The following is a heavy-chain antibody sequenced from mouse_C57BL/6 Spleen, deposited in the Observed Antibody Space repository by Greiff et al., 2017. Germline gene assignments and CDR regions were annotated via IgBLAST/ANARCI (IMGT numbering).Heavy chain of an antibody. D-gene: IGHD1-1*01. Sequence: EVQGVESGGGLVKPGGSLKLSCAASGFTFSDYGMHWVRQAPEKGLEWVAYISSGSSTIYYADTVKGRFTISRDNAKNTLFLQMTSLRSEDTAMYYCARPPTIVAPYYYAMDDWGKGTSVTVSS. CDR3: ARPPTIVAPYYYAMDD. CDR1: GFTFSDYG. CDR2: ISSGSSTI. J-gene: IGHJ4*01. V-gene: IGHV5-17*01.